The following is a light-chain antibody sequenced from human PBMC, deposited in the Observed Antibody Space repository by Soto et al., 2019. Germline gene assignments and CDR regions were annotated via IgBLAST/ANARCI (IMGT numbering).Light chain of an antibody. CDR2: DAS. CDR1: QSVFSY. Sequence: EIVLTQSPATLSLSPGERATLSCRASQSVFSYLAWYQQKPGQAPRLLIYDASNRATGIPARFSGSGSGTDFTLTISSLEPEDFAVYYCQDRTMPLTFGGGTKVEIK. J-gene: IGKJ4*01. V-gene: IGKV3-11*01. CDR3: QDRTMPLT.